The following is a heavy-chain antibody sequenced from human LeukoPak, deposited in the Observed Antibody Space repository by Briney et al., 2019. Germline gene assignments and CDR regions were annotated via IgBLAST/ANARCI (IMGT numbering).Heavy chain of an antibody. CDR3: ARDQVYCSSTSCYPGPEYYYYGMDV. D-gene: IGHD2-2*01. Sequence: GGSLRLSCAASGFTFSSYSMNWVRQAPGKGLEWVSSISSSSSYIYYADSVKGRFTISRDNAKNSLYLQMNSLRAEDTAVYYCARDQVYCSSTSCYPGPEYYYYGMDVWGQGTTVTVSS. CDR1: GFTFSSYS. J-gene: IGHJ6*02. V-gene: IGHV3-21*01. CDR2: ISSSSSYI.